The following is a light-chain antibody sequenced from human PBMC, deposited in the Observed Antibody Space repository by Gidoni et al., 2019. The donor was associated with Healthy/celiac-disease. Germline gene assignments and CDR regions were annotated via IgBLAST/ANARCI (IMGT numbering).Light chain of an antibody. J-gene: IGKJ1*01. V-gene: IGKV4-1*01. CDR3: QQYYSTPPRT. CDR2: WAS. CDR1: QSVLYSSNNKNY. Sequence: GERATINCKSSQSVLYSSNNKNYLAWYQQKPGQPPKLLIYWASTRESGVPDRFSGSGSGTDFTLTISSLQAEDVAVYYCQQYYSTPPRTFGQGTKVEIK.